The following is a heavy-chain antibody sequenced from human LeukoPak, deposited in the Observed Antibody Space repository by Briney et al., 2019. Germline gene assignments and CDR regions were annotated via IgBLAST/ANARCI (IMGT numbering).Heavy chain of an antibody. CDR3: ARVPRPFGELLRNGMDV. V-gene: IGHV4-59*11. Sequence: SETLSLTCTVPGCSISSHYWSWIRQPPGKGLERIGHIYYSGNPNYNPSLKSRVTISVDTSKNQFSLKLSPVTAADTAVYYCARVPRPFGELLRNGMDVWGQGTTVTVSS. D-gene: IGHD3-10*01. CDR1: GCSISSHY. CDR2: IYYSGNP. J-gene: IGHJ6*02.